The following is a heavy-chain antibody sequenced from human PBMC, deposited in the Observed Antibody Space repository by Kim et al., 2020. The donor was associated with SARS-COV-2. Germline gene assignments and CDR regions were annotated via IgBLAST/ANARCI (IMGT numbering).Heavy chain of an antibody. CDR2: IWYDGSNK. V-gene: IGHV3-33*01. CDR3: AREIQLVGSDGMDA. Sequence: GGSLRLSCAASGFTFSSYGMHWVRQAPGKGLEWVAVIWYDGSNKYYADSVKGRFTISRDNSKNTLYLQMNSLRAEETAVYYCAREIQLVGSDGMDAWGQGTTVTVSS. J-gene: IGHJ6*02. D-gene: IGHD1-1*01. CDR1: GFTFSSYG.